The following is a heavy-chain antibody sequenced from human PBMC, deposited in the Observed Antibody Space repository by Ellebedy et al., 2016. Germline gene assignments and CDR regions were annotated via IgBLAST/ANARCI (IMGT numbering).Heavy chain of an antibody. CDR2: IYSSGST. CDR3: ARDRGGDILDRYYFDY. CDR1: GGSISSYN. D-gene: IGHD2-21*02. V-gene: IGHV4-4*07. Sequence: GSLRLXXTVSGGSISSYNWSWIRQPAGKGLEWIGRIYSSGSTHYNPSLKSRVTMSVDTSKNQFSLKLSSVTAADTAVYYCARDRGGDILDRYYFDYWGQGTLVTVSS. J-gene: IGHJ4*02.